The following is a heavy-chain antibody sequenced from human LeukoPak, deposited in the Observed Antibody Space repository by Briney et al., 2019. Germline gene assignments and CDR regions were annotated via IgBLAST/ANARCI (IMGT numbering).Heavy chain of an antibody. CDR1: GFTFSSYG. Sequence: GRSLRLSCAASGFTFSSYGMHWVRQAPGKGLEWVAVISYDGSNKLYADSVKGRFTISRDNSKNTLFVQMNSLRAEDTAVYYCAKDGHGNGCSKFSYFDYGGREPWSPSPQ. J-gene: IGHJ4*02. D-gene: IGHD2-8*01. V-gene: IGHV3-30*18. CDR3: AKDGHGNGCSKFSYFDY. CDR2: ISYDGSNK.